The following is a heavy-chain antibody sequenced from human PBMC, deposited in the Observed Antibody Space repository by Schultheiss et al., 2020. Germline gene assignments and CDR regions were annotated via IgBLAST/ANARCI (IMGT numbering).Heavy chain of an antibody. CDR2: ISYDGSNK. J-gene: IGHJ4*02. D-gene: IGHD6-13*01. Sequence: GGSLRLSCAASGFTFSSYGMHWVRQAPGKGLEWVAVISYDGSNKYYADSVKGRFTISRDYSKNTLYLQMNSLRDEDTAVYYCAREGQHLGFDYWGQGTLVTVSS. CDR3: AREGQHLGFDY. CDR1: GFTFSSYG. V-gene: IGHV3-30*03.